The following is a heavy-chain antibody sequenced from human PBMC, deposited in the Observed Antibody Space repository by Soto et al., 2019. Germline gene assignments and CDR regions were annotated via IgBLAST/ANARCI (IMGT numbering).Heavy chain of an antibody. CDR2: INHSGST. CDR1: GGSFSGYY. Sequence: QVQLQQWGAGLLKPSETLSLTCAVYGGSFSGYYWSWIRQPPGKGLEWFGEINHSGSTNYNPSLKSRVTISVDTSKNQFSLKLSSVTAADTAVYYCARDYYDSSGPRGNWFDPWGQGTLVTVSS. J-gene: IGHJ5*02. CDR3: ARDYYDSSGPRGNWFDP. D-gene: IGHD3-22*01. V-gene: IGHV4-34*01.